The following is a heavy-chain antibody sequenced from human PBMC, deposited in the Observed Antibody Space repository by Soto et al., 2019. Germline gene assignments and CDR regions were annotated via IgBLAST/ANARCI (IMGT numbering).Heavy chain of an antibody. V-gene: IGHV3-74*01. CDR1: GFTSSSYW. D-gene: IGHD3-22*01. Sequence: GGSLRLSCAASGFTSSSYWMHWVRQAPGKGLVWVSRISNDGTSTNYADSVKGRFTISRDNAKNTVYLEMSSLRAEDTAVYYCARYWYYYDTSDHFSGDAFGIWGQGTTVTVSS. J-gene: IGHJ3*02. CDR3: ARYWYYYDTSDHFSGDAFGI. CDR2: ISNDGTST.